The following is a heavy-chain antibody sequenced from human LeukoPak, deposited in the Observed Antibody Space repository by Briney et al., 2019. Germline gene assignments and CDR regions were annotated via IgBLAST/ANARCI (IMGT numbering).Heavy chain of an antibody. V-gene: IGHV3-21*01. CDR3: ARDIRDSSGYFLDAFDI. J-gene: IGHJ3*02. Sequence: GGSLRLSCAASGFTFSSYSMNWVRQAPGKGLEWVSSISSSSSYIYYADSVKGRFTISRDNAKNSLYLQMNSLRAEDTAVYYCARDIRDSSGYFLDAFDIWGQGTMVTVSS. CDR2: ISSSSSYI. D-gene: IGHD3-22*01. CDR1: GFTFSSYS.